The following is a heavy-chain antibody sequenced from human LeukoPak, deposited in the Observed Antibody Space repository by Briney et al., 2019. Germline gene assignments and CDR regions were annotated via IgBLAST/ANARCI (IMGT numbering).Heavy chain of an antibody. V-gene: IGHV3-23*01. CDR2: IIGSGDST. J-gene: IGHJ5*02. Sequence: GSLILSCAASGFTFSNYAMNWVRPAPGKGLEWVSAIIGSGDSTYYADSVKGRFTISRDNSMNTLYLQMNSLRAEDTAVYDCAKDQMVRGVRWCHPWGQGTLVTLSS. CDR1: GFTFSNYA. CDR3: AKDQMVRGVRWCHP. D-gene: IGHD3-10*01.